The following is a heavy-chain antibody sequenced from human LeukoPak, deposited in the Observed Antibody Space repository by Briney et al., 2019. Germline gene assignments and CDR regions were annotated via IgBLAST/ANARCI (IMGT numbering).Heavy chain of an antibody. V-gene: IGHV3-23*01. J-gene: IGHJ4*02. D-gene: IGHD3-22*01. CDR2: ISGSRGST. CDR1: GFTFSSYA. CDR3: AKLRYYYDSSGYYYFDY. Sequence: GGSLRLSCAASGFTFSSYAMSWVRQAPGKGLEWVSAISGSRGSTYYADSVKGRFTISRDNSKNTLYLQMNSLRAEDTAVYYCAKLRYYYDSSGYYYFDYWGQGTLVTVSS.